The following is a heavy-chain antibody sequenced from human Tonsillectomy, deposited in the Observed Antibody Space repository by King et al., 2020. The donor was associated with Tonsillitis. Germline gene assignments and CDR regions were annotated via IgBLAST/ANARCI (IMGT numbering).Heavy chain of an antibody. CDR1: GFTFSNAW. V-gene: IGHV3-15*01. CDR3: TTLDTAMVGGVVH. J-gene: IGHJ4*02. Sequence: DVQLVESGGGLVKPGGSLRLSCAASGFTFSNAWMSWVPQAPGKGLEWVGRIKSKTDGGTTDYAAPVKGRFTISRDDSKNTLYLQMNSLKTEDTAVYHCTTLDTAMVGGVVHWGQGTLVTVSS. CDR2: IKSKTDGGTT. D-gene: IGHD5-18*01.